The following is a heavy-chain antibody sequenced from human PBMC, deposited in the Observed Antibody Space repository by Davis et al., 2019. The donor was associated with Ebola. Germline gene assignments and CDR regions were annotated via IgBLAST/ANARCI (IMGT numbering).Heavy chain of an antibody. CDR1: GGSISSYY. D-gene: IGHD6-19*01. CDR2: IYYSGST. Sequence: PGGSLRLSCTVSGGSISSYYWSWIRQPPGKGLEWIGYIYYSGSTNYNPSLKSRVTISVDTSKNQFSLKLSSVTAADTAVYYCARGQWLVQYYYYGMDVWGQGTTVTVSS. V-gene: IGHV4-59*01. CDR3: ARGQWLVQYYYYGMDV. J-gene: IGHJ6*02.